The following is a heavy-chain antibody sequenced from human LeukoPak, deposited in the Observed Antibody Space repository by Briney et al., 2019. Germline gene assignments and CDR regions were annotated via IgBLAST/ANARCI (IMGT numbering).Heavy chain of an antibody. CDR2: IIPIFGTA. Sequence: WASVKVSCKASGYTFTTHDINWVRQAPGQGLEWMGGIIPIFGTANYAQKFQGRVTITADESTSTAYMELSSLRSEDTAVYYCARGGGYYYDSTNWFDPWGQGTLVTVSS. V-gene: IGHV1-69*13. CDR3: ARGGGYYYDSTNWFDP. CDR1: GYTFTTHD. D-gene: IGHD3-22*01. J-gene: IGHJ5*02.